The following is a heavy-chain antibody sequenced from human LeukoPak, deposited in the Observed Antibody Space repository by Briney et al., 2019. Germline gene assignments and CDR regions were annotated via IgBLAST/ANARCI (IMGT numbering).Heavy chain of an antibody. CDR3: ARAYGPDWCVP. V-gene: IGHV3-74*01. Sequence: GGSLRLSCAASGFTFSSYWMHWVRPAPGKGLVWVSRINSVGSSTSYADSVKGRFTISRDNAKNTLYLQMNSLRAEDTAVYYCARAYGPDWCVPWGQGTLVTVSS. D-gene: IGHD3-10*01. CDR1: GFTFSSYW. J-gene: IGHJ5*02. CDR2: INSVGSST.